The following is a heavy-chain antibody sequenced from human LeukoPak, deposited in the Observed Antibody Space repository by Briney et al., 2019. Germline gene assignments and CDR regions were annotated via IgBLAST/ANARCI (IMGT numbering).Heavy chain of an antibody. CDR3: ARAHRDCTNGVCSDIHY. V-gene: IGHV1-69*05. CDR1: GGTFSSYA. J-gene: IGHJ4*02. Sequence: VASVKVSCKASGGTFSSYAISWVRHARGQGLECMGRIIPIFGTANYAQKFQGRDTITTDKSTSTAYMELSSLRSEDTAVYYCARAHRDCTNGVCSDIHYWGQGTLGRVSS. CDR2: IIPIFGTA. D-gene: IGHD2-8*01.